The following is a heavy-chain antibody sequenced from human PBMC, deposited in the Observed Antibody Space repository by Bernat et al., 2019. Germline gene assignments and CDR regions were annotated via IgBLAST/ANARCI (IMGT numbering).Heavy chain of an antibody. V-gene: IGHV1-69*01. D-gene: IGHD1-26*01. Sequence: QVQLVQSGAEVKKPGSSVKVSCKASGGTFSSYAISWVRQAPGQGLEWMGGIIPIFGTANYAQKLQGRVTITADESTSTAYMELSSLRSEDTAVYYCARGGYSGSYRTPGYFDYWGQGTLVTVSS. CDR1: GGTFSSYA. J-gene: IGHJ4*02. CDR3: ARGGYSGSYRTPGYFDY. CDR2: IIPIFGTA.